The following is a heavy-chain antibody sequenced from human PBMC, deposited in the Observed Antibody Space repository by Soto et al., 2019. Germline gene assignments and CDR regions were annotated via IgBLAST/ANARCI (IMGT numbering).Heavy chain of an antibody. CDR2: IKSDGGSA. J-gene: IGHJ6*03. D-gene: IGHD2-21*01. CDR1: GFTFSDFW. V-gene: IGHV3-74*01. CDR3: ARGAKGAYYVDV. Sequence: EVQLVESGGGLVQPGGSLRLSCAASGFTFSDFWLHLVRQAPEKGLVWVSRIKSDGGSANYADSVKGRFTIFRDNAKNTLYLQMNSPRAEDTAVYYCARGAKGAYYVDVWGKGTTVTVSS.